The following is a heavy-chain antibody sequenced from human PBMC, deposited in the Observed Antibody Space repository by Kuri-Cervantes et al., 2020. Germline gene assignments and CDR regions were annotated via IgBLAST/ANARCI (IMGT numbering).Heavy chain of an antibody. V-gene: IGHV4-31*03. CDR3: ARELRGTGGPELDI. J-gene: IGHJ3*02. Sequence: SETLSLTCTVSGGSISSSSYYWSWTRQHPGKGLEWIGYIYYSGSTYYNPSLKSRVTISVDTSKNQFSLKLSSVTAADTAVYYCARELRGTGGPELDIWGQGTMVTVSS. D-gene: IGHD1-1*01. CDR1: GGSISSSSYY. CDR2: IYYSGST.